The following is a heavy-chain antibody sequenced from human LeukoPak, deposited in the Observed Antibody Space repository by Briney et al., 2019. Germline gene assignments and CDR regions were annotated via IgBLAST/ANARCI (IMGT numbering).Heavy chain of an antibody. J-gene: IGHJ6*02. V-gene: IGHV1-2*02. Sequence: ASVKVSCKASGYTFTDYYMHWVRQAPGQGLEWMGWINPNSGGTNYAQKFQGRVTMTTDTSISTAYMEVSRLRSNDTAVYYCARVRIGQQLDKYYYYAMDVWGQGTTVTVSS. D-gene: IGHD6-13*01. CDR3: ARVRIGQQLDKYYYYAMDV. CDR2: INPNSGGT. CDR1: GYTFTDYY.